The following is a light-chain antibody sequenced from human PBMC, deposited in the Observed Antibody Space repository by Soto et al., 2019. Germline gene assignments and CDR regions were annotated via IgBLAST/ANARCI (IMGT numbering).Light chain of an antibody. J-gene: IGKJ3*01. V-gene: IGKV3-20*01. CDR2: GAS. Sequence: EIVLTQSPGTLSLSPGERATLSCRASQSVSSSYLAWYQQKPGQAPRLLIYGASSRATGIPDRFSGSGSGTDFTLSICRLEPEDLAVYYCQQYGSSLLFTFGAGTKVDIK. CDR3: QQYGSSLLFT. CDR1: QSVSSSY.